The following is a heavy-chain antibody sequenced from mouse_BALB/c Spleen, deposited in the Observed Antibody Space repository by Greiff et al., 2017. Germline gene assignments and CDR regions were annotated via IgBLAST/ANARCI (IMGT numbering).Heavy chain of an antibody. D-gene: IGHD1-1*01. Sequence: VQLVESGAELVRPGSSVKISCKASGYAFSSYWMNWVKQRPGQGLEWIGQIYPGDGDTNYNGKFKGKATLTADKSSSTAYMQLSSLTSEDSAVYFCAPYYYGSSPFAYWGQGTLVTVSA. V-gene: IGHV1-80*01. CDR2: IYPGDGDT. CDR3: APYYYGSSPFAY. J-gene: IGHJ3*01. CDR1: GYAFSSYW.